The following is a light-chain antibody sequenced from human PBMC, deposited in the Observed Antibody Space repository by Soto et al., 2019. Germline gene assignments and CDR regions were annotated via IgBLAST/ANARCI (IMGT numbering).Light chain of an antibody. Sequence: EIVMTQSPATLSVSQGERATLSCRASQRVSSNFACYRQKPGQAPTLLIYGESTWATGIPTGFSGSGSGTEFTLTIRSLQSEDFGVYYCQQYKNLPYTFGQGTKLEIK. CDR3: QQYKNLPYT. CDR2: GES. J-gene: IGKJ2*01. CDR1: QRVSSN. V-gene: IGKV3-15*01.